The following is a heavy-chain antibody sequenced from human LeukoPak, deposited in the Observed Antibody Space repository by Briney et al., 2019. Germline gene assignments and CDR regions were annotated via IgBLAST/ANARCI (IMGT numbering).Heavy chain of an antibody. CDR1: GFTFSSYW. J-gene: IGHJ1*01. Sequence: GGSLRLSCAASGFTFSSYWMHWVRQAPGKGLVWVSRIKSDGSTNYADSVRGRFTISRDNAKNTVSLQMNSLRAEDTGVYYCARAPSEIGGYYPEYFRHWGQGTLVTVSS. CDR2: IKSDGST. CDR3: ARAPSEIGGYYPEYFRH. D-gene: IGHD3-22*01. V-gene: IGHV3-74*01.